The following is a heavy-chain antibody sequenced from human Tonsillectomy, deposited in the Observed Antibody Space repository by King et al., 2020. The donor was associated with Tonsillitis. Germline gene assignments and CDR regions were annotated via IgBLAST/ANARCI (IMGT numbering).Heavy chain of an antibody. D-gene: IGHD1-26*01. V-gene: IGHV3-23*04. CDR2: IDATGATS. CDR3: VKTPRSGGTNWFDP. Sequence: VQLVESGGGLVQPGGSLRLSCAASGFTFSSFAMGWVRQATGKGLEWVSVIDATGATSHYAAAEKCRFTISSDNANNTLYLQMNNLRSDDTALYYCVKTPRSGGTNWFDPWGQGALVTVSS. J-gene: IGHJ5*02. CDR1: GFTFSSFA.